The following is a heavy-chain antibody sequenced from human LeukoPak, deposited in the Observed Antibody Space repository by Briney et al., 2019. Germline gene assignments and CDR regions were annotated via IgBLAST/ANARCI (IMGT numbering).Heavy chain of an antibody. Sequence: GASVKVSCKASGGTFSSYAISWVRQAPGQGLEWMGRIIPILGIANYAQKFQGRVTITADKSTSTAYMELSSLRSEDTAVYYCARAVYDRITIFGVGYYYYYGMDVWGQGTTVTVSS. V-gene: IGHV1-69*04. D-gene: IGHD3-3*01. CDR2: IIPILGIA. CDR1: GGTFSSYA. CDR3: ARAVYDRITIFGVGYYYYYGMDV. J-gene: IGHJ6*02.